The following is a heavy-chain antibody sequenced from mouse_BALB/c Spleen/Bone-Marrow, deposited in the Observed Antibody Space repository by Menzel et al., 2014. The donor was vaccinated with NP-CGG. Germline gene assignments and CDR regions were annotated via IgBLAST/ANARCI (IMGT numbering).Heavy chain of an antibody. CDR1: GYSITSGYS. CDR3: ARGENYGYDGFAY. J-gene: IGHJ3*01. V-gene: IGHV3-1*02. CDR2: IHYSGST. Sequence: VQLQQSGPDLVKPSQSLSLTCTVTGYSITSGYSWHWIRQFPGNKLEWMGYIHYSGSTNYNPSLKSRISITRDTSKNQFFLQLISVTTEDTATYYSARGENYGYDGFAYWGQGTLVTVSA. D-gene: IGHD2-2*01.